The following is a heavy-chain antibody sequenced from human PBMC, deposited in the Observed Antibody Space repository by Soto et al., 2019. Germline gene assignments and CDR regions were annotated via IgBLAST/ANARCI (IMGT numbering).Heavy chain of an antibody. J-gene: IGHJ4*02. CDR3: AKVLQRFLDMLTGATNFDS. Sequence: EVHLLGSGGDLVKPGGSLRLSCEVSGFTFNNFAMSWVRQSPGKGLEWVSTISSDGDLRHYAESVKGRFTISRDTSKSSLFLQMNSLRAEDTALYFCAKVLQRFLDMLTGATNFDSWGQGTLVTVSS. CDR1: GFTFNNFA. V-gene: IGHV3-23*01. D-gene: IGHD3-9*01. CDR2: ISSDGDLR.